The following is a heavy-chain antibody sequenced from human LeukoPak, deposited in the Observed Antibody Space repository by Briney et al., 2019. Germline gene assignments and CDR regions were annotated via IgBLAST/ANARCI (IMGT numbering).Heavy chain of an antibody. CDR3: AGGRGWSSDY. V-gene: IGHV3-7*03. CDR2: IEQDGSEK. J-gene: IGHJ4*02. CDR1: GFTFSSYW. D-gene: IGHD6-19*01. Sequence: GGPLRLPCAPSGFTFSSYWMNWVRQAPGKGLEWVANIEQDGSEKNYVDSVKGRFTISRDNAKNSLYLQMRSLRAEDTAVYYCAGGRGWSSDYWGQGTLVTVSS.